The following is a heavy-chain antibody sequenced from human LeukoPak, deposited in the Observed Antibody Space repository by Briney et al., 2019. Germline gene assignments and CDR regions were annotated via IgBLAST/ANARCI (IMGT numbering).Heavy chain of an antibody. CDR1: GFTFSSYG. Sequence: GGSLRLSCAASGFTFSSYGMHWVRQAPGKGLEWVAFIRYDGSNKYYADSVKGRFTISRDNSKNTLYLQMNSLRAEDTAVYYCAKSALDVLVVAATHGDYYYMDVWGKGPTVTVSS. V-gene: IGHV3-30*02. CDR2: IRYDGSNK. D-gene: IGHD2-15*01. CDR3: AKSALDVLVVAATHGDYYYMDV. J-gene: IGHJ6*03.